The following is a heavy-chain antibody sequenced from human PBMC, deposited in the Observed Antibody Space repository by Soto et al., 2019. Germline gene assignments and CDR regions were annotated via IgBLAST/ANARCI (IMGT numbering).Heavy chain of an antibody. V-gene: IGHV1-18*01. CDR3: ARDSPYFDY. J-gene: IGHJ4*02. CDR1: GYTFTSYG. CDR2: ICGYNGNT. Sequence: VASVKVSCKASGYTFTSYGISWVRQAPGQGLEWMGWICGYNGNTNSAQILQGRVTMTTDTSTSTAYMELRSLRSDDTAVYYCARDSPYFDYWGQGTLVTVSS.